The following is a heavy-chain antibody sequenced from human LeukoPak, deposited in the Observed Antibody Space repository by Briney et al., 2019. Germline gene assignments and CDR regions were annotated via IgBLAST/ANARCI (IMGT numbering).Heavy chain of an antibody. Sequence: ASVKVSCKASGYTFTSYDINWVRQAPGQGLEWMGIINPSAGSTKYAQKFKGRVTMTRDTSTSTVYMELSSLRSEDAAVYYCAGGAVSDFDYWGQGTLVTVSS. J-gene: IGHJ4*02. CDR3: AGGAVSDFDY. CDR2: INPSAGST. CDR1: GYTFTSYD. D-gene: IGHD1-26*01. V-gene: IGHV1-46*01.